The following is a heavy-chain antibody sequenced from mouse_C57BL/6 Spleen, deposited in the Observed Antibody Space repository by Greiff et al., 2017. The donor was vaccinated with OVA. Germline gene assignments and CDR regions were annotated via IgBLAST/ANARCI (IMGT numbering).Heavy chain of an antibody. CDR1: GYTFPSYW. V-gene: IGHV1-74*01. CDR2: IHPSDSAT. CDR3: AIGTMVTTPFAY. J-gene: IGHJ3*01. D-gene: IGHD2-2*01. Sequence: QVQLQQPGAELVKPGASVKVSFKASGYTFPSYWMHWVKPRPVPGLEWIGMIHPSDSATNYNPKFKGKAPLTVDTSSSTASMQLSSLTSEDAAVYDCAIGTMVTTPFAYWGQGTLVTVSA.